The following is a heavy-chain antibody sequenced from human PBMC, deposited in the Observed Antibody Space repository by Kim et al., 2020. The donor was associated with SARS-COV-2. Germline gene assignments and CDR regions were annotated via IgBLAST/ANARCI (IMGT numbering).Heavy chain of an antibody. J-gene: IGHJ6*02. CDR1: GGTFSSYA. V-gene: IGHV1-69*13. D-gene: IGHD6-13*01. CDR3: ARDPQQRLVYYYYGMDV. CDR2: IIPIFGTA. Sequence: SVKVSCKASGGTFSSYAISWVRQAPGQGLEWMGGIIPIFGTANYAQKFQGRVTITADESTSTAYMELSSLRSEDTAVYYCARDPQQRLVYYYYGMDVWGQGTTVTVSS.